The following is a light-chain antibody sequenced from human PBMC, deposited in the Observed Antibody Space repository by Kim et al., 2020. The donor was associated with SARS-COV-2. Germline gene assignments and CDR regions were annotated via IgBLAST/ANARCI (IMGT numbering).Light chain of an antibody. CDR1: GSDCGGNNY. Sequence: GQYVTTSCHGTGSDCGGNNYVSWCQQHPCKAPKSRMYEVSKRPSGVPDRFSGSKSGNTASLTVSGLQAEDEADYYCSSYAGSNNWVFGGGTQLTVL. V-gene: IGLV2-8*01. J-gene: IGLJ3*02. CDR2: EVS. CDR3: SSYAGSNNWV.